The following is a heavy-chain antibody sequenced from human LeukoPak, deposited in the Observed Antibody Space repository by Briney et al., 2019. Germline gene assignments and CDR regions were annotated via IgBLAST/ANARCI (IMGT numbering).Heavy chain of an antibody. CDR3: ASHGYCSGGSCYWFDY. Sequence: ASAKVSCKASGYTFTSYYMHWVRQAPGQGLEWMGIINPSGGSTSYAQKFQGRVTMTRDTSTSTVYMELSSLRSEDTAVYYCASHGYCSGGSCYWFDYWGQGTLVTVSS. CDR1: GYTFTSYY. CDR2: INPSGGST. D-gene: IGHD2-15*01. V-gene: IGHV1-46*01. J-gene: IGHJ4*02.